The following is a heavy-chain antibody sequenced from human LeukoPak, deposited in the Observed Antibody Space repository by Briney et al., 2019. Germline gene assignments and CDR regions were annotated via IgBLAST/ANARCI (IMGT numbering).Heavy chain of an antibody. V-gene: IGHV3-33*01. D-gene: IGHD1-14*01. J-gene: IGHJ5*02. CDR1: GITFSSFG. CDR3: ARDSPLTAAPFEP. CDR2: IWYDGSNE. Sequence: GGSLRLSCLASGITFSSFGMHLVRQAPGKGLEWVAFIWYDGSNEYYADSVKGRFTISRDNSKNTLYLQMNSLRAEDTAVYYCARDSPLTAAPFEPWGQGTLVTVSS.